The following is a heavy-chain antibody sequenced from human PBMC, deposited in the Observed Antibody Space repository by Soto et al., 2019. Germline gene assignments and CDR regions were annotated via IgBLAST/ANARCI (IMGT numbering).Heavy chain of an antibody. V-gene: IGHV1-2*02. Sequence: GATVKGACKSSGYTFTGYYMHWVRQAPGQGLEWMGWINPNSGGTNYAQKFQGRVTMTRDTSISTAYMELSRLRSDDTAVYYCAMSYGSGRRGLYYYHYYGMDVCCQGTTVIVSS. CDR2: INPNSGGT. CDR3: AMSYGSGRRGLYYYHYYGMDV. J-gene: IGHJ6*02. D-gene: IGHD3-10*01. CDR1: GYTFTGYY.